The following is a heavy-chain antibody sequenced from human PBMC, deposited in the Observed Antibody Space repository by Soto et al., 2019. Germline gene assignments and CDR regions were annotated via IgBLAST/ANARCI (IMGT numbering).Heavy chain of an antibody. CDR3: ARARGRDPFDY. CDR1: GGSFSGYY. Sequence: PSETLSLTCAVYGGSFSGYYWNWIRQPPGKGLEWIGYIYYSGSTYYNPSLKSRVTISVDTSKNQFSLKLSSVTAADTAVYYCARARGRDPFDYWGQGTLVTVSS. V-gene: IGHV4-34*09. CDR2: IYYSGST. D-gene: IGHD3-16*01. J-gene: IGHJ4*02.